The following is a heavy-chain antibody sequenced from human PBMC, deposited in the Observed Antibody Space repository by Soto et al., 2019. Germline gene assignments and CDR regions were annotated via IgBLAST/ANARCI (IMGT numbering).Heavy chain of an antibody. CDR1: GFTVSSNY. D-gene: IGHD3-10*01. CDR2: IYSGGST. J-gene: IGHJ6*02. V-gene: IGHV3-53*01. CDR3: ARELWFGLYYYGMDV. Sequence: EVQLVESGGGLIQPGGSLRLSCAVSGFTVSSNYMSWVRQAPGKGLEWVSVIYSGGSTYYADSVKGRFTISRDNSKNTLYLQMNSLRAEDTAVYYCARELWFGLYYYGMDVWGQGTTVTVSS.